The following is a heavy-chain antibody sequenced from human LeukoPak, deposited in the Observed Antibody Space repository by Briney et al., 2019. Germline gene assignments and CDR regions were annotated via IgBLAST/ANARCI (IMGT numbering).Heavy chain of an antibody. Sequence: GGSLRLSCAASGFTFSNYGMHWVRQATGKGLEWVSSVGTAGDTDYPGSVKGRFTISRENAKNTLYLQMNSLSAEDTAVYYCAKPSNWNYGDFDYWGQGTLVTVSS. CDR1: GFTFSNYG. CDR3: AKPSNWNYGDFDY. CDR2: VGTAGDT. J-gene: IGHJ4*02. V-gene: IGHV3-13*01. D-gene: IGHD1-7*01.